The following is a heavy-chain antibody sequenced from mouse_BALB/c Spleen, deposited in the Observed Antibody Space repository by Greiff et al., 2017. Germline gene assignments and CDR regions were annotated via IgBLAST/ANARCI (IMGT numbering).Heavy chain of an antibody. Sequence: VHLVESGPGLVAPSQSLSITCTVSGFSLTSYGVHWVRQPPGKGLEWLGVIWAGGSTNYNSALMSRLSISKDNSKSQVFLKMNSLQTDDTAMYYCARDDGNFPYYAMDYWGQGTSVTVAS. CDR2: IWAGGST. V-gene: IGHV2-9*02. D-gene: IGHD2-1*01. CDR1: GFSLTSYG. CDR3: ARDDGNFPYYAMDY. J-gene: IGHJ4*01.